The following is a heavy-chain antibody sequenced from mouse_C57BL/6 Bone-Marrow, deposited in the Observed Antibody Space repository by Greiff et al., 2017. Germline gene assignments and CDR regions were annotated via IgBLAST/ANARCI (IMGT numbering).Heavy chain of an antibody. Sequence: QVQLQQPGAELVRPGTSVKLSCTASGYTFTSYWMHWVKQRPGQGLEWIGVIDPTGSSTNYNQKFKGKATLTVDTSSSTAYMQISSLTSEDSAVYYCLITTGYWGQGTTLTVSS. V-gene: IGHV1-59*01. CDR2: IDPTGSST. D-gene: IGHD1-1*01. CDR1: GYTFTSYW. J-gene: IGHJ2*01. CDR3: LITTGY.